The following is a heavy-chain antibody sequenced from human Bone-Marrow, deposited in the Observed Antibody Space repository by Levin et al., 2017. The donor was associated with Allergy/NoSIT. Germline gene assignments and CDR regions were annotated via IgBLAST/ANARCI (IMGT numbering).Heavy chain of an antibody. Sequence: GGSLRLSCAASGFTFRNYEMDWVRQAPGKGLEWVAVLGTNSLAKYAGSVQGRFTISRDNAKNSLSLQMNSLRADDTGVYYCARNFGMRCYGNNCYRRNEYYMDVWGQGTMVIVSS. V-gene: IGHV3-48*03. J-gene: IGHJ6*03. CDR1: GFTFRNYE. CDR3: ARNFGMRCYGNNCYRRNEYYMDV. CDR2: LGTNSLA. D-gene: IGHD1-1*01.